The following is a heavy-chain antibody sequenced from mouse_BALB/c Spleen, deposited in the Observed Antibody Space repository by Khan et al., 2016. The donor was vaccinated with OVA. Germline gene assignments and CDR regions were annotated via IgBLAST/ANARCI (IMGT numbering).Heavy chain of an antibody. J-gene: IGHJ4*01. V-gene: IGHV2-6-5*01. CDR1: GFSLTDHG. D-gene: IGHD1-1*02. CDR3: AKQIWSPYYGMDY. CDR2: IWGGGST. Sequence: QVQLKESGPGLVAPSQSLSITCTVSGFSLTDHGISWIRQPPGKGLEWLGVIWGGGSTYYNSVPKSRLNISKDNSKTQVFLKMNSLQTDDTAMYYCAKQIWSPYYGMDYWGQGTSVTVSS.